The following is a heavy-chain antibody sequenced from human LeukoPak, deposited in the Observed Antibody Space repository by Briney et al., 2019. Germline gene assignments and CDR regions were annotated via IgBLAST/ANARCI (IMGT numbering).Heavy chain of an antibody. V-gene: IGHV3-48*03. CDR3: ARGGWHYVFNY. Sequence: GGSLRLSCAASGLTFNTYEMNWVRQAPGKGLEWLAYIASSGSTIYYVDYVKGRFTISRDNAKNSLYLQMNSLRADDTAVYYCARGGWHYVFNYWGQGTLVTVSS. J-gene: IGHJ4*02. CDR1: GLTFNTYE. D-gene: IGHD6-19*01. CDR2: IASSGSTI.